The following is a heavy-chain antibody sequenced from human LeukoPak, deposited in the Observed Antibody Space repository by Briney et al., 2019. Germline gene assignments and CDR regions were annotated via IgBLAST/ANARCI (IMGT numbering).Heavy chain of an antibody. CDR2: INSEGSST. D-gene: IGHD2-15*01. J-gene: IGHJ6*03. CDR1: GFTFDDYA. CDR3: ARVGGGGYDYYYYYYMDV. V-gene: IGHV3-74*01. Sequence: PGSSLRLSCAASGFTFDDYAMHWFRQAPGKGLECVSRINSEGSSTRYAAYVKGRFTISRDKDKNTLYLQMNSLRAEDTAVYYCARVGGGGYDYYYYYYMDVWGKGTTVTVSS.